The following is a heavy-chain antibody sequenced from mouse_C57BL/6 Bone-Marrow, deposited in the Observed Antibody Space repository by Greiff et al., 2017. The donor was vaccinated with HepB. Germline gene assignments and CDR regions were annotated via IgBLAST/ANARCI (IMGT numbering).Heavy chain of an antibody. D-gene: IGHD2-4*01. CDR3: AREGGYDF. Sequence: EVKVIESGGGLVQPGGSLKLSCAASGFTFSDYGMAWVRQAPRKGPEWVAFISNLAYSIYYADTVTGRFTISRENAKNTLYLEMSSLRSEDTAMYYCAREGGYDFWGQGTLVTVSA. CDR1: GFTFSDYG. J-gene: IGHJ3*01. V-gene: IGHV5-15*01. CDR2: ISNLAYSI.